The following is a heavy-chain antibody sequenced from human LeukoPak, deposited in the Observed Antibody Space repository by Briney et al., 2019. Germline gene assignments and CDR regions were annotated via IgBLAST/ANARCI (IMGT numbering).Heavy chain of an antibody. CDR1: GFTFSTYA. CDR3: AKGRGWLQFFDY. Sequence: PGGSLRLSCAASGFTFSTYAMNWVRQAPGKGLEWVSTISGGGGSTFYADSVKGRFTISRDNSENTLYLQMNSLRAEDTAVYYCAKGRGWLQFFDYWGQGTLVTVSS. D-gene: IGHD5-24*01. CDR2: ISGGGGST. V-gene: IGHV3-23*01. J-gene: IGHJ4*02.